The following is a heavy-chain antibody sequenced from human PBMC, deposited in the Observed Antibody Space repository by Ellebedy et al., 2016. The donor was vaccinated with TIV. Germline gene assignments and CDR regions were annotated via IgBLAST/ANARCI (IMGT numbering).Heavy chain of an antibody. CDR2: ISVTGTI. J-gene: IGHJ4*02. Sequence: GESLKISCAASGFTYKKYSMNWVRQAPGKGLEWVSYISVTGTIYYADSVKDRFTISRDTDKNSLYLQMNSLRDEETAVYYCARSVGPLDYWGQGTLVTVSS. CDR1: GFTYKKYS. CDR3: ARSVGPLDY. D-gene: IGHD2-15*01. V-gene: IGHV3-48*02.